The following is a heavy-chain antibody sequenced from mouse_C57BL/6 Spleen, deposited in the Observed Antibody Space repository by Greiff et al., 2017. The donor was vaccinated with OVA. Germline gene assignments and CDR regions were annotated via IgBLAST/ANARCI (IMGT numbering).Heavy chain of an antibody. V-gene: IGHV5-4*01. CDR1: GFTFSSYA. J-gene: IGHJ1*03. CDR3: ARDTQFITTVVGYFDV. Sequence: DVMLVESGGGLVKPGGSLKLSCAASGFTFSSYAMSWVRQTPEKRLEWVATISDGGSYTYYPDNVKGRFTISRDNAKNNLYLQMSHLKSEDTAMYYCARDTQFITTVVGYFDVWGTGTTVTVSS. D-gene: IGHD1-1*01. CDR2: ISDGGSYT.